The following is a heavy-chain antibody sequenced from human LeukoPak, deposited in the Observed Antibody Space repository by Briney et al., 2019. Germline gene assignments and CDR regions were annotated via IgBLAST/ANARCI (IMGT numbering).Heavy chain of an antibody. Sequence: QPGRSLRLSCAASGFTFSSYAMHWVRQAPGKGLEWVAVISYDGSNKYYADSVKGRFTISRDNSKNTLYLQMNSLRAEDTAVYYCARDDSSSWYEWSDSWGQGTLVTVSS. D-gene: IGHD6-13*01. V-gene: IGHV3-30*04. CDR1: GFTFSSYA. J-gene: IGHJ4*02. CDR2: ISYDGSNK. CDR3: ARDDSSSWYEWSDS.